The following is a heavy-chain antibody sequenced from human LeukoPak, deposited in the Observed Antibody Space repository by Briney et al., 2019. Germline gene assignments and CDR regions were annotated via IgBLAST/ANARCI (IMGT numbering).Heavy chain of an antibody. D-gene: IGHD6-19*01. Sequence: GGSLRPSCAASGFIVSENYMSWVRQAPGKGLEWVSTVYSGGLTFYADPVKGRFTISRDNSKNALYLQMSSLRAEDTAVYYCVRDRWPGLGDFWGQGTTVTVSS. CDR3: VRDRWPGLGDF. CDR1: GFIVSENY. J-gene: IGHJ6*02. V-gene: IGHV3-66*01. CDR2: VYSGGLT.